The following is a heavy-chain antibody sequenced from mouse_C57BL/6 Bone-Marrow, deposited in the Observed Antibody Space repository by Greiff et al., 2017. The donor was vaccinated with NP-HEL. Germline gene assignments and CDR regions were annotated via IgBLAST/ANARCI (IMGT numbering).Heavy chain of an antibody. CDR1: GYSITSGYY. V-gene: IGHV3-6*01. Sequence: EVKLLESGPGLVKPSQSLSLTCSVTGYSITSGYYWNWIRQFPGNKLEWMGYISYDGSNNYNPSLKNRISITRDTSKNQFFLKLNSVTTEDTATYYCARGLGCWYFDVWGTGTTVTVSS. D-gene: IGHD4-1*01. J-gene: IGHJ1*03. CDR3: ARGLGCWYFDV. CDR2: ISYDGSN.